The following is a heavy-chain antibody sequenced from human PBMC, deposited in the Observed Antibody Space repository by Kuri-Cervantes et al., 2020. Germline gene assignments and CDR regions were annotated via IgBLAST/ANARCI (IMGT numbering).Heavy chain of an antibody. J-gene: IGHJ4*02. CDR1: GYTFTSYY. D-gene: IGHD3-10*01. Sequence: ASVKVSCKASGYTFTSYYMHWVRQAPGQGLEWMGIINPSGGSTSYAQKFQGRVTMTRDTSISTAYMELSRLRSDDTAVYYCARLGFGDIYFDYWGQGTLVTFSS. CDR2: INPSGGST. V-gene: IGHV1-46*01. CDR3: ARLGFGDIYFDY.